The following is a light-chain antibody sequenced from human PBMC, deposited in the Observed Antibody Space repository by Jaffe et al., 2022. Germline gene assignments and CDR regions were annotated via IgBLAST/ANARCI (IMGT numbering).Light chain of an antibody. V-gene: IGLV1-40*01. Sequence: QSVLTQPPSVSGAPGQRVTISCTGSSSNIGAPYDVHWYQQLPGTAPKLLIYDNNNRPSGVPDRFSGSKSGTSASLAITGLQAEDEADYYCQSYDTTLSGSWVFGGGTKLTVL. CDR2: DNN. CDR1: SSNIGAPYD. J-gene: IGLJ3*02. CDR3: QSYDTTLSGSWV.